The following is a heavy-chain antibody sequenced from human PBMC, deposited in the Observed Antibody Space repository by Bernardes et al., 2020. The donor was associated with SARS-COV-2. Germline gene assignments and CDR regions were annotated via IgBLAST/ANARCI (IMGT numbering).Heavy chain of an antibody. D-gene: IGHD5-12*01. CDR2: ISATGGGT. V-gene: IGHV3-23*01. CDR3: ANEACSGYLERYYFYYGMGV. Sequence: GGSLRLSCAASGFTFTNYAMTWVRQAPGKGLEWVSSISATGGGTYYADSVQGRFTVSRDYSTNTLYLQMDSLRAEDTAIYYCANEACSGYLERYYFYYGMGVWGQGTTVTVCS. J-gene: IGHJ6*01. CDR1: GFTFTNYA.